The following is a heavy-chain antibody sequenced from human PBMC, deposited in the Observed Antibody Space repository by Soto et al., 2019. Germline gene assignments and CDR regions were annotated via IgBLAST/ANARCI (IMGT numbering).Heavy chain of an antibody. CDR3: ARLNSHSSSWYGHFDL. J-gene: IGHJ2*01. CDR2: ISAYNGNT. CDR1: GYTFTSYG. Sequence: ASVKVSCKASGYTFTSYGISWVRQAPGQGLEWMGWISAYNGNTNYAQKLQGRVTMTTDTSTSTAYMELRSLRSDDTAVYYCARLNSHSSSWYGHFDLWGRGTLVTVSS. D-gene: IGHD6-13*01. V-gene: IGHV1-18*01.